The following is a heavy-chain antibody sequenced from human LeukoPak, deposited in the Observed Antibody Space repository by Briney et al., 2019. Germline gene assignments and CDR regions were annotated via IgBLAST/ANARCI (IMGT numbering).Heavy chain of an antibody. D-gene: IGHD5-18*01. V-gene: IGHV3-48*04. Sequence: PGGSLRLSCAASGFTFSRHWMNWVRQAPGKGLEWVSYIRSSGSTKYYADSVKGRFTISRDNAENSLYLQMNSLRAEDTAVYYCARGAVNSYGFQFDYWGQGTLVTVSS. CDR3: ARGAVNSYGFQFDY. CDR1: GFTFSRHW. CDR2: IRSSGSTK. J-gene: IGHJ4*02.